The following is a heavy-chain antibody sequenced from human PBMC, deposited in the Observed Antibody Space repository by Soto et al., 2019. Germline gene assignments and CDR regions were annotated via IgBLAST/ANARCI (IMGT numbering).Heavy chain of an antibody. V-gene: IGHV3-48*02. CDR1: GFSFSSSE. Sequence: PGGSLRLSCAASGFSFSSSEMNWVRQAPGKGPEWVSFIRSDSSDVYYADSVRGRFTISRDDAKNSLYLQMNSLRDEDTAVYYCARVYYYDRSASAIFGYWGQGTLVTVSS. D-gene: IGHD3-22*01. CDR3: ARVYYYDRSASAIFGY. J-gene: IGHJ4*02. CDR2: IRSDSSDV.